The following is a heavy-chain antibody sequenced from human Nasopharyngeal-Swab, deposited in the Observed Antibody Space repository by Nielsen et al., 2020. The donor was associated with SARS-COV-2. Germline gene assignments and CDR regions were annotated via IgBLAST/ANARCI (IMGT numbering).Heavy chain of an antibody. CDR2: ISSSSTI. CDR3: ARDTKGSSGWPYYYYYYYMDV. V-gene: IGHV3-69-1*01. J-gene: IGHJ6*03. D-gene: IGHD6-19*01. Sequence: WIRQPPGKGLEWVSYISSSSTIYYADSVKGRFTISRDNAKNSLYLQMNSLRAEDTAVYYCARDTKGSSGWPYYYYYYYMDVWGKGTTVTVSS.